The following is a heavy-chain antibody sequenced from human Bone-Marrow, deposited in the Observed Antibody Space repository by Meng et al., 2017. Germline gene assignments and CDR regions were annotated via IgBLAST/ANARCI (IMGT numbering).Heavy chain of an antibody. J-gene: IGHJ3*02. CDR3: ARGRREGYKQSDAFDI. Sequence: SETLSLTCTVSGGSISSSSYYWGWIRQPPGKGLEWIGSIYYSGSTYYNPSLKSRVTISVDTSKNQFSLKLSSVTAADTAVYFCARGRREGYKQSDAFDIWGQGTLVTVSS. D-gene: IGHD5-24*01. V-gene: IGHV4-39*07. CDR1: GGSISSSSYY. CDR2: IYYSGST.